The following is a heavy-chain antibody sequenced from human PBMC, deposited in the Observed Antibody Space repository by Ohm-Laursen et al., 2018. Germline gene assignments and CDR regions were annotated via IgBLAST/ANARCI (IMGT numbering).Heavy chain of an antibody. V-gene: IGHV1-46*01. CDR1: GYTFTAYY. J-gene: IGHJ6*02. CDR3: ARDFEWATDV. Sequence: ASVKVSCKASGYTFTAYYMQWLRQAPGQGLEWMGIIKSTDDTRTYAQKFQGRVTMTKDRSTSTVYMELSSLRSDDTAVYYCARDFEWATDVWGQGTLVTVSS. CDR2: IKSTDDTR. D-gene: IGHD3-3*01.